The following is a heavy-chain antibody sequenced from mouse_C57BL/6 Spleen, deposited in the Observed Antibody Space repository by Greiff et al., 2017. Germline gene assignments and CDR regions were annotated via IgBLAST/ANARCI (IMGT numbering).Heavy chain of an antibody. CDR1: GFTFSNYW. V-gene: IGHV6-3*01. CDR2: IRLKSDNYAT. J-gene: IGHJ3*01. CDR3: TFYPWFAY. D-gene: IGHD2-1*01. Sequence: EVQVVESGGGLVQPGGSMKLSCVASGFTFSNYWMNWVRQSPEKGLEWVAQIRLKSDNYATHYAESVKGRFTISRDDSKSSVYLQMNNLRAEDTGIYYCTFYPWFAYWGQGTLVTVSA.